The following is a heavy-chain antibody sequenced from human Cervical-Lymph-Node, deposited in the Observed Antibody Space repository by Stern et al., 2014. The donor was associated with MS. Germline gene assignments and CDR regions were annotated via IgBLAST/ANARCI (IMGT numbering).Heavy chain of an antibody. J-gene: IGHJ6*02. V-gene: IGHV1-69*01. CDR1: GGTFSSYA. D-gene: IGHD5-24*01. Sequence: QVQLVQSGAEVKKPGSSVKVSCKASGGTFSSYAISWVRQTPGQGLEWMGGIIPIFGTANYAQKFQGRVTITADESTSTAYMELSSLRSEDTAVYYCATGEMATKSYSYYGMDVWGQGTTVTVSS. CDR2: IIPIFGTA. CDR3: ATGEMATKSYSYYGMDV.